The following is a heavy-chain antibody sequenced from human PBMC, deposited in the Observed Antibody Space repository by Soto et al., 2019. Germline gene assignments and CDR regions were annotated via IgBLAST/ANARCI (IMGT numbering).Heavy chain of an antibody. V-gene: IGHV4-39*01. Sequence: SETLSLTCTVSGGSISSSSYYWGWIRQPPGKGLEWIGSIYYSGSTYYNPSLKSRVTISVDTSKNQFSLKLSSVTAADTAVYYCARHDNYGDYVDYWGQGTLVTVSS. CDR3: ARHDNYGDYVDY. CDR2: IYYSGST. D-gene: IGHD4-17*01. J-gene: IGHJ4*02. CDR1: GGSISSSSYY.